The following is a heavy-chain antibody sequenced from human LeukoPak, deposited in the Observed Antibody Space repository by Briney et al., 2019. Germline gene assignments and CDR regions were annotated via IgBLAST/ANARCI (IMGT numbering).Heavy chain of an antibody. V-gene: IGHV3-74*01. Sequence: GGSLRLSCAASGFTFSSYWMHWVRQAPGKGLVWVSRINSDGSSTSYADSVKGRFTISRDNSKNTLYLQMNSLRAEDTAVYYCARLIRSGSYPKYFDYWGQGTLVTVSS. CDR2: INSDGSST. CDR3: ARLIRSGSYPKYFDY. D-gene: IGHD3-10*01. CDR1: GFTFSSYW. J-gene: IGHJ4*02.